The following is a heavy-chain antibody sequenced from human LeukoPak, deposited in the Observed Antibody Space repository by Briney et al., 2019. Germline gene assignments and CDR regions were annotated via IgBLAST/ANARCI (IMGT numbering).Heavy chain of an antibody. D-gene: IGHD3-10*01. V-gene: IGHV7-4-1*02. CDR1: GYTFTSYA. CDR2: ININTGNP. Sequence: VASVKVSCKASGYTFTSYAMNWVRQAPGQGLEWMGWININTGNPTYAQGFTGRFVFSLDTSVNTAYLQISSLKAEDTAMYYCARVGFPTYYYYMDVWGKGTTVTVSS. CDR3: ARVGFPTYYYYMDV. J-gene: IGHJ6*03.